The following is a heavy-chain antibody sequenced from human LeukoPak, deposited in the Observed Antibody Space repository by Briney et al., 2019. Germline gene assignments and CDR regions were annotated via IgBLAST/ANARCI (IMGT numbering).Heavy chain of an antibody. CDR3: AGRVTGYSSGYVH. D-gene: IGHD5-18*01. CDR2: ISGSAHKI. J-gene: IGHJ4*02. Sequence: PGGSLRLSCAASGFTVSSNYMSWVRQAPEKGLVWVSVISGSAHKIRYADSVKGRFAISRDNSENIVYLQMNNLRVEDTAVYYCAGRVTGYSSGYVHWGQGTLVTVSS. V-gene: IGHV3-53*01. CDR1: GFTVSSNY.